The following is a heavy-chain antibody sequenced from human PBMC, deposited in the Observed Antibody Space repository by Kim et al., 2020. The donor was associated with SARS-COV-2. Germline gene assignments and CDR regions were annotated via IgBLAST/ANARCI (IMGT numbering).Heavy chain of an antibody. CDR2: IYYSGST. Sequence: SETLSLTCTVSGGSISSSSYYWGWIRQPPGKGLEWIGSIYYSGSTYYNPSLKSRVTISVDTSKNQFSLKLSSVTAADTAVYYCARQDIVVVPAATDYYYYGMDVWGQGTTVTVSS. D-gene: IGHD2-2*01. CDR1: GGSISSSSYY. V-gene: IGHV4-39*07. J-gene: IGHJ6*02. CDR3: ARQDIVVVPAATDYYYYGMDV.